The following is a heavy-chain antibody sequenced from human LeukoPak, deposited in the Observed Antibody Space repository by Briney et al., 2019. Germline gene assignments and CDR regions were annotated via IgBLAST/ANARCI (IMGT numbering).Heavy chain of an antibody. V-gene: IGHV4-4*07. CDR1: SGSITNYY. Sequence: SETLSLTCTISSGSITNYYWNWIRQPAGKGLEWIGRKSVSGHTNYRSSLESRVTMSVDTSKNQFSLKLSSVTAADTVVYYCARTLEITFGGVIRYYYYGMDVWGQGTTVTVSS. CDR3: ARTLEITFGGVIRYYYYGMDV. J-gene: IGHJ6*02. CDR2: KSVSGHT. D-gene: IGHD3-16*02.